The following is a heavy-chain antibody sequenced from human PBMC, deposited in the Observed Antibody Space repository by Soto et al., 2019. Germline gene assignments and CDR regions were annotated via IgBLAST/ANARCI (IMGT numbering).Heavy chain of an antibody. CDR1: GSSISSGGYY. CDR3: ARALTTVTLFDP. J-gene: IGHJ5*02. CDR2: IYYSGST. D-gene: IGHD4-17*01. V-gene: IGHV4-31*03. Sequence: QVQLQESGPGLVKPSQTLSLTCTVSGSSISSGGYYWSWIRQHPGKGVEWIGYIYYSGSTHYNPSLKSRVTISVDTSKNQFSLKLSSVTAADTAVYYYARALTTVTLFDPWGQGTLVTVSS.